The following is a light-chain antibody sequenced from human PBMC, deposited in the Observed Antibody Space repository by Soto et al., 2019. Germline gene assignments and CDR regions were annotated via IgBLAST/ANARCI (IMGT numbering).Light chain of an antibody. Sequence: DVVMTQSPPSLSVTPGDPASISCRSSQMLLHSNGNTFLDWYLQKPGQSPQLLIYLGYNRASGVPDRVSGSEAGTDFTLKISRVEAEDVGVYYCMQALQTPYTFGQGTRLEIK. CDR2: LGY. CDR1: QMLLHSNGNTF. J-gene: IGKJ5*01. CDR3: MQALQTPYT. V-gene: IGKV2-28*01.